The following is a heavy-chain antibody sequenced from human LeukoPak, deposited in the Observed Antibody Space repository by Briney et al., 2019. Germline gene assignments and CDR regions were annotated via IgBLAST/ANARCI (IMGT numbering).Heavy chain of an antibody. J-gene: IGHJ4*02. CDR1: GGTFSSYA. CDR3: ASVYSSGWYYFDY. CDR2: IIPIFGTA. V-gene: IGHV1-69*13. Sequence: GAAVKVSCKASGGTFSSYAISWVRQAPGQGLEWMGGIIPIFGTANYAQKFQGRVTITADESTSTAYMELSSLRSEDTAVYYCASVYSSGWYYFDYWGQGTLVTVSS. D-gene: IGHD6-19*01.